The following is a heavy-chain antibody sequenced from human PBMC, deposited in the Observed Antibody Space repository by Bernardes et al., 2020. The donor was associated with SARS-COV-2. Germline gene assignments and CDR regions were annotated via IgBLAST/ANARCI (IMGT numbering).Heavy chain of an antibody. Sequence: ASVKVSCKASGYTFTGYYMPWVRQAPGQGLEWMGWINPNSGGTNYAQKFQGRVTMTRDTSITTAYMEVSRLRSDDTAVYYCARDAMVPPSYGMDVWGQGTTVTVSS. V-gene: IGHV1-2*02. CDR2: INPNSGGT. CDR3: ARDAMVPPSYGMDV. J-gene: IGHJ6*02. D-gene: IGHD3-10*01. CDR1: GYTFTGYY.